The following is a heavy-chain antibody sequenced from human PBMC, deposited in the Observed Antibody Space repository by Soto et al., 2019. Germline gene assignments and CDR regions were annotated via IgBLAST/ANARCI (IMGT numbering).Heavy chain of an antibody. CDR2: IIPIFGTA. V-gene: IGHV1-69*13. J-gene: IGHJ5*02. CDR3: ARHRRAPPLLPWLDP. Sequence: ASVKVSCKASGGTFSSYAISWVRQAPGQGLEWMGGIIPIFGTANYAQKFQGRVTITADESTSTAYMELSSLRSEDTAVYYCARHRRAPPLLPWLDPWGQGTLVTVSS. D-gene: IGHD3-10*01. CDR1: GGTFSSYA.